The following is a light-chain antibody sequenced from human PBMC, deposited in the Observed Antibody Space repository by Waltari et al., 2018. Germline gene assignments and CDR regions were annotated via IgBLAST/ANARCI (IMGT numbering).Light chain of an antibody. CDR2: GAS. V-gene: IGKV1-9*01. CDR3: QHVYSYPVT. J-gene: IGKJ4*01. Sequence: DIQLTQSPSFLSASVGDRVTFTCRASQGIRGYLAWYQKKQNKAPKLLIDGASTLQSGVPSRFSGGKSGTEFTLTISSLQPEDFATYFCQHVYSYPVTFGGGTTVDI. CDR1: QGIRGY.